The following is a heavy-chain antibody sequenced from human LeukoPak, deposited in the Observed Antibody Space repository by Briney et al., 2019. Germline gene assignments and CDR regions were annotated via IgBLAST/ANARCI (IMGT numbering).Heavy chain of an antibody. CDR2: MYDSGST. V-gene: IGHV4-31*03. D-gene: IGHD2-2*01. CDR3: ARVADIVVVPASHFDY. Sequence: SQTLSLTCTVSGGSISSGGYYWSWLRQPPEKGLEGIGYMYDSGSTYYNPFLKSRVTISVDTSKNQFSLKLSSVTAADTAMYYWARVADIVVVPASHFDYWGQGTLVTVSS. CDR1: GGSISSGGYY. J-gene: IGHJ4*02.